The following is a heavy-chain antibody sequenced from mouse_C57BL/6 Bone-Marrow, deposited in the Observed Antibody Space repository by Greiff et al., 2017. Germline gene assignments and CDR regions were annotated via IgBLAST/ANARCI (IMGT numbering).Heavy chain of an antibody. CDR3: ARGGTTVVGDGYLDY. D-gene: IGHD1-1*01. J-gene: IGHJ2*01. V-gene: IGHV1-50*01. CDR1: GYTFTSYW. Sequence: QVQLQQPGAELVKPGASVKLSCKASGYTFTSYWMQWVKQRPGQGLEWIGEIDPSGSYTNYNQKFKGKATLTVDTSSSTAYMQLSSLTSEDSAVYDWARGGTTVVGDGYLDYWGQGTTLTVTA. CDR2: IDPSGSYT.